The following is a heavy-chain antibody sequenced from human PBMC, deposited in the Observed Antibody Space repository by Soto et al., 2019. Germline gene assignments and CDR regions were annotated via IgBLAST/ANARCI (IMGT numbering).Heavy chain of an antibody. D-gene: IGHD3-9*01. CDR3: ARGNDILTGYTGFYYFDY. J-gene: IGHJ4*02. Sequence: QVQLQESGPGLVKPSQTLSLTCTVSGGSISSGGYYWSWIRQHPGKGLEWIGYIYYSGSTYYNLSLKGRVIISVDTSKNQFSLNLSSVTAEDTAVYYCARGNDILTGYTGFYYFDYWGQGTLVTVSS. V-gene: IGHV4-31*03. CDR1: GGSISSGGYY. CDR2: IYYSGST.